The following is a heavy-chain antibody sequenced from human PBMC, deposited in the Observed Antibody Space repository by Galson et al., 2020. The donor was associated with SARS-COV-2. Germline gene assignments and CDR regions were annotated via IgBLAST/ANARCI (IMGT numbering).Heavy chain of an antibody. CDR1: GGTFSSYA. D-gene: IGHD3-3*01. Sequence: SVKVSCKASGGTFSSYAISWVRQAPGQGLEWMGGIIPILGIANYAQKFQGRVTITADKSTSTAYMELSSLRSEDTAVYYCARANYDFWSGKGRAYYYYYYMDVWGKGTTVTVSS. CDR3: ARANYDFWSGKGRAYYYYYYMDV. J-gene: IGHJ6*03. V-gene: IGHV1-69*10. CDR2: IIPILGIA.